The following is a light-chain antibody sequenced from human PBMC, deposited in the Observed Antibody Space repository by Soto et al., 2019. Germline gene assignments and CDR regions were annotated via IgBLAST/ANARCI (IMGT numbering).Light chain of an antibody. CDR2: GAS. CDR1: PSVSGSN. J-gene: IGKJ1*01. Sequence: EIVLTQSPGTLSLSPGERATLSCRASPSVSGSNLAWYQQKPGQAPRLLIYGASSRATGIPARFSGSGSGTEFTLTITSLQSEDFAVYYCQQYNSWPRTFGQGTKVDIK. V-gene: IGKV3-15*01. CDR3: QQYNSWPRT.